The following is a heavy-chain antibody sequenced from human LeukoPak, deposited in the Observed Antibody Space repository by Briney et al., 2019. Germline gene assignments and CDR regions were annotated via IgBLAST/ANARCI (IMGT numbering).Heavy chain of an antibody. CDR2: IYTSGST. D-gene: IGHD5-18*01. J-gene: IGHJ6*02. V-gene: IGHV4-4*07. Sequence: SETLSLTCTVSGGSISSYYWSWIRQPAGKGLEWIGRIYTSGSTNYNPSLKSRITMSVDTSKNQFSLKLSSVTAADTAVYYCARDGGYSYGNPPYYYYGMDVWGQGTTVTVSS. CDR3: ARDGGYSYGNPPYYYYGMDV. CDR1: GGSISSYY.